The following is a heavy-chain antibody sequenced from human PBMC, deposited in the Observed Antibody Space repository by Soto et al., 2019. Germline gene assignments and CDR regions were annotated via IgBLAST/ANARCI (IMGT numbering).Heavy chain of an antibody. CDR2: ISGSGGST. D-gene: IGHD6-13*01. CDR1: GLTFSSFA. V-gene: IGHV3-23*01. CDR3: AKGHSSSPSPQYYYYGMDV. Sequence: GGSLRLSCAASGLTFSSFAMSWVRQAPGKGLEWVSGISGSGGSTYHADSVKGRFIISRDNSKNVLYLQMNSVRAEDTAVYYCAKGHSSSPSPQYYYYGMDVWGQGTTVTVSS. J-gene: IGHJ6*02.